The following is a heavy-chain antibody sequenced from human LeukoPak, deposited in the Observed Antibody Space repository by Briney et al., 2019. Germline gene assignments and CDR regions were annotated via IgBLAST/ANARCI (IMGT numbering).Heavy chain of an antibody. J-gene: IGHJ4*02. D-gene: IGHD3-10*01. V-gene: IGHV1-3*01. CDR3: ARADSGSYPFDY. CDR2: INAGNGNT. Sequence: ASVKVSCKASGYTFTSYAMHWVRQAPGQRLEWMGWINAGNGNTKYSQKFQSRVTITRDTSASTAYMELSSLRSEDTAVYYCARADSGSYPFDYWGQGTLVTVSS. CDR1: GYTFTSYA.